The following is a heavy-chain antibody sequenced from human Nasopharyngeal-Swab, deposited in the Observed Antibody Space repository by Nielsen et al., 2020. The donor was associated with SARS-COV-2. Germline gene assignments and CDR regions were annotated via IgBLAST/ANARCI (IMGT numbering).Heavy chain of an antibody. CDR1: GYTFTSYG. D-gene: IGHD3-9*01. CDR2: ISAYNGNT. CDR3: ARDNDILTGYYRGVLDP. J-gene: IGHJ5*02. V-gene: IGHV1-18*04. Sequence: ASVKVSCKASGYTFTSYGISWVRQAPGQGLEWMGWISAYNGNTNYAQKLQGRVTMTTDTSTSTAYMELRSLRSDDTAVYYCARDNDILTGYYRGVLDPWGQGTLVTVSS.